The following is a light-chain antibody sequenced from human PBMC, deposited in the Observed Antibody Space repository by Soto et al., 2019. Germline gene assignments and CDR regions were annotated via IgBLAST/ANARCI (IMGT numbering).Light chain of an antibody. CDR3: QQYKNYSPST. CDR2: DAS. J-gene: IGKJ2*01. CDR1: QNIGNL. Sequence: DIEMTQSPSTLSASVGDRVTVTCRASQNIGNLLAWYQQKPGKAPNLLISDASNLEIGVPSWFSGSGSATEFTLTITSLQPEDFATYYCQQYKNYSPSTFGQGTKLDI. V-gene: IGKV1-5*01.